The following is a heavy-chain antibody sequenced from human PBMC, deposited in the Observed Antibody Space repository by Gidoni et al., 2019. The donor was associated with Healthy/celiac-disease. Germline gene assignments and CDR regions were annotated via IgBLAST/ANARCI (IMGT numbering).Heavy chain of an antibody. D-gene: IGHD5-18*01. CDR1: GGSLSSGDYY. V-gene: IGHV4-30-4*01. J-gene: IGHJ5*02. CDR3: ARDPVLSYGYWCWFDP. Sequence: QVQLQESGPGLVKPSQTLSLTCTVSGGSLSSGDYYWSWIRQPPGKGLEWIGYIYYSGSTYYNPSLKSRVTISVDTSNNQCSLKLSAVTAADTAVYYCARDPVLSYGYWCWFDPWGQGTLVTVSS. CDR2: IYYSGST.